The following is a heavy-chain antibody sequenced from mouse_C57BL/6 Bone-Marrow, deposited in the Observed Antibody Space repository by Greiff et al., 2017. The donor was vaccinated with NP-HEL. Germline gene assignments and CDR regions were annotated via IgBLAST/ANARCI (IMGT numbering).Heavy chain of an antibody. CDR3: TSLITTVEGSWFAY. V-gene: IGHV6-3*01. D-gene: IGHD1-1*01. Sequence: EVKVEESGGGLVQPGGSMKLSCVASGFTFSNYWMNWVRQSPEKGLEWVAQIRLKSDNYATHYAESVKGRFTISRDDSKSSVYLQMNNLRAEDTGIYYCTSLITTVEGSWFAYWGQGTLVTVSA. CDR1: GFTFSNYW. CDR2: IRLKSDNYAT. J-gene: IGHJ3*01.